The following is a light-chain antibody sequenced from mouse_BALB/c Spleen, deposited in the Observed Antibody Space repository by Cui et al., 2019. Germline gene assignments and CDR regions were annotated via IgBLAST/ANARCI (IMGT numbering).Light chain of an antibody. V-gene: IGKV4-68*01. CDR1: SSVSY. CDR2: LTS. CDR3: QQWSSNPLT. Sequence: QIVLTQSQAHMPASPGEKVTMTCSASSSVSYIYWYQQKPRSSPKPWIYLTSNLASGVPARFSGSGSGTSYSLTISSMEAEDAATYYCQQWSSNPLTFGAGTKLELK. J-gene: IGKJ5*01.